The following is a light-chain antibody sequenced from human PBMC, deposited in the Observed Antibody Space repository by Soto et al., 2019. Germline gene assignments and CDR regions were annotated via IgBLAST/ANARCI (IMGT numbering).Light chain of an antibody. Sequence: ISQSPSTLSASVGDRVTITCRASQSISNWLAWYQQKPGKAPKLLIYDASSLESGVSLRFSGSGSGTDFTFTINSLQPEDIATYYCPQYDNLPLTFGGGTKVAIK. CDR1: QSISNW. CDR2: DAS. V-gene: IGKV1-5*01. CDR3: PQYDNLPLT. J-gene: IGKJ4*01.